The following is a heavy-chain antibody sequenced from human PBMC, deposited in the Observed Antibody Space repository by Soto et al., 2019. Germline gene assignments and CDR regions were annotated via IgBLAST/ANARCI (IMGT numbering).Heavy chain of an antibody. Sequence: GGSLRLSCVASGFSFSSQAMHWVRQAPGKGLEWVAAISNDGNRQLYADSVKDRFTISRDNSRNTLDLQMNNLRTEDTGVYFCARDINSYGFVGTPDIWGQGTMVTVSS. CDR1: GFSFSSQA. J-gene: IGHJ3*02. CDR3: ARDINSYGFVGTPDI. D-gene: IGHD5-18*01. CDR2: ISNDGNRQ. V-gene: IGHV3-30-3*01.